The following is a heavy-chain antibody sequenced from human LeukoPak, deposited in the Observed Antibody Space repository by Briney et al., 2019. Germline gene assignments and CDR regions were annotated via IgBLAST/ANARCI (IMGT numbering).Heavy chain of an antibody. CDR2: IIPNLGTT. V-gene: IGHV1-69*04. CDR1: GGTSNSHA. Sequence: SVKVSCKASGGTSNSHAFSWVRQAPGQGLEWMGRIIPNLGTTNRAQNFQDRVTLTADKSTNTAYMELTSLTSDDTAVYYCATTNDGGGYQWGDFFDFWGQGTLVTVSS. J-gene: IGHJ4*02. CDR3: ATTNDGGGYQWGDFFDF. D-gene: IGHD3-22*01.